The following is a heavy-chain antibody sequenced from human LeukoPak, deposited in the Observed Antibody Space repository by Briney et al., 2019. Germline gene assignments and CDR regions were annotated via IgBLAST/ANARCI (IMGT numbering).Heavy chain of an antibody. J-gene: IGHJ6*02. V-gene: IGHV3-21*01. CDR1: GFTFSSYS. D-gene: IGHD2-15*01. CDR2: ISISSSYI. CDR3: ARDPLYCSGGSCYSLLDYYGMAV. Sequence: GGSLRLSCAASGFTFSSYSMNWVRQAPGKGLEWVSSISISSSYIYYADSVKGRFTISRDNAKNSLYLQMNSLRAEDTAVYYCARDPLYCSGGSCYSLLDYYGMAVWGQGTTVTVSS.